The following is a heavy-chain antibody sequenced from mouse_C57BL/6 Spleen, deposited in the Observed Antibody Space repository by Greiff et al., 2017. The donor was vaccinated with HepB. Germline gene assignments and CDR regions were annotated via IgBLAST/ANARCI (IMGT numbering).Heavy chain of an antibody. D-gene: IGHD2-4*01. J-gene: IGHJ3*01. CDR3: ARDYDYDVLFAY. CDR1: GYAFSSSW. CDR2: IYPGDGDT. V-gene: IGHV1-82*01. Sequence: VQLQQSGPELVKPGASVKISCKASGYAFSSSWMNWVKQRPGKGLEWIGRIYPGDGDTNYNGKFKGKATLTADKSSSTAYMQLSSLTSEDSAVYFCARDYDYDVLFAYWGQGTLVTVSA.